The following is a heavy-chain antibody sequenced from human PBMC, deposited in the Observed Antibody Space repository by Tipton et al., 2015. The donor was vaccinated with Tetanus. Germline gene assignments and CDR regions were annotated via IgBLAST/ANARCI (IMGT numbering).Heavy chain of an antibody. CDR1: GFTFGYYG. CDR3: AKKGVSVTYPNHFDY. D-gene: IGHD4-17*01. J-gene: IGHJ4*02. Sequence: SLRLSCAASGFTFGYYGMYWVRQDPGKGLEWVAFMEHDGSRTSYADSVKGRFTVSRDNSRNTLFLQMNSLRVEDTAMYYCAKKGVSVTYPNHFDYWGQGTLVTVSS. CDR2: MEHDGSRT. V-gene: IGHV3-30*18.